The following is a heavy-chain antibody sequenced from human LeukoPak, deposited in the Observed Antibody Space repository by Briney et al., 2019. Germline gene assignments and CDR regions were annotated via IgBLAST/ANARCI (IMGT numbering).Heavy chain of an antibody. Sequence: SETLSLTCAVYGGSFIGFHWNWIRQPPGKGLEWIGDINHSGSTNYNPSLTSRVTISVDPSKNQFSLNLSSVTAADTAVYYCASRYCSGGSCYIDYWGQGTLVTVSS. CDR2: INHSGST. J-gene: IGHJ4*02. CDR3: ASRYCSGGSCYIDY. V-gene: IGHV4-34*01. D-gene: IGHD2-15*01. CDR1: GGSFIGFH.